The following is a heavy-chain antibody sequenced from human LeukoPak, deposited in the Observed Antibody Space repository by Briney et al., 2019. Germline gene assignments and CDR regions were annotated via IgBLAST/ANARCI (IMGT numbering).Heavy chain of an antibody. Sequence: GGSLRLSCAASGFTFSSYSMNWVRQAPGKGLEWVSVIYIDGSTYYADSVQGRFTISRDNSKNTLYLQMNSLRAEDTAVYYCAKVPRGTYYYDSSGFYWGQGTLVTVSS. CDR1: GFTFSSYS. V-gene: IGHV3-53*01. J-gene: IGHJ4*02. D-gene: IGHD3-22*01. CDR2: IYIDGST. CDR3: AKVPRGTYYYDSSGFY.